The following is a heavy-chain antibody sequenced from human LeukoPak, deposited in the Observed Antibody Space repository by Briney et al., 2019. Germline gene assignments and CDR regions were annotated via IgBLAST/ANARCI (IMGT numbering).Heavy chain of an antibody. V-gene: IGHV4-30-4*08. D-gene: IGHD2-21*02. J-gene: IGHJ4*02. CDR1: GGSISSGDYY. CDR3: ARLHAYCGGDCYSYYFDY. Sequence: SQTLSLTCTVSGGSISSGDYYWSWLRQPPGKGLKWIGYIYYSGSTYYNPSLKSRVTISVDTSKNQFSLKLSSVTAADTAVYYCARLHAYCGGDCYSYYFDYWGQGTLVTVSS. CDR2: IYYSGST.